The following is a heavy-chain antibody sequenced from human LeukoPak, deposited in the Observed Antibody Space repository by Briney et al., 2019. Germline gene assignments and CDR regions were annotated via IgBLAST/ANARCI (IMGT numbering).Heavy chain of an antibody. CDR1: GGTFSSYA. CDR2: IIPILGIA. CDR3: ARDRMSGWRSSGWVDY. V-gene: IGHV1-69*04. D-gene: IGHD6-19*01. J-gene: IGHJ4*02. Sequence: SVKVSCKASGGTFSSYAISWVRQAPGQGLEWMGRIIPILGIANYAQKFQGRVTITADKSTSTAYMELSSLRAEDTAVYYCARDRMSGWRSSGWVDYWGQGTLVTVSS.